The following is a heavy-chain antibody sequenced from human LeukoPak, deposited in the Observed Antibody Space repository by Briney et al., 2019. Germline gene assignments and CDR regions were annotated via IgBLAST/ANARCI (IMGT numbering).Heavy chain of an antibody. V-gene: IGHV1-69*05. D-gene: IGHD3-22*01. J-gene: IGHJ4*02. CDR1: GGTFSSYV. CDR2: IIPIFGTA. CDR3: ARANYYDKRGYCLFDD. Sequence: VASVKVSCKASGGTFSSYVIRWVRQAPGQGLEWMGGIIPIFGTANYAQKFQGRVTITTDESTSTAYMELSSLRSEDTAVYYCARANYYDKRGYCLFDDWGQGTLVTVSS.